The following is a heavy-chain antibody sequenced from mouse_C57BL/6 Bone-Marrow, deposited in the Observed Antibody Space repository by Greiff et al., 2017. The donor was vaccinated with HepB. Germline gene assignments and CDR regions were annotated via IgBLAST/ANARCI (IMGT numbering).Heavy chain of an antibody. V-gene: IGHV1-52*01. CDR3: ASYGSSPYYAMDY. J-gene: IGHJ4*01. CDR1: GYTFTSYW. D-gene: IGHD1-1*01. Sequence: QVQLQQPGAELVRPGSSVKLSCKASGYTFTSYWMHWVKQRPIQGLEWIGNIDPSDSETHYNQKFKDKATRTVDKSSSTAYMQLSSLTSEDSAVYYCASYGSSPYYAMDYWGQGTSVTVSS. CDR2: IDPSDSET.